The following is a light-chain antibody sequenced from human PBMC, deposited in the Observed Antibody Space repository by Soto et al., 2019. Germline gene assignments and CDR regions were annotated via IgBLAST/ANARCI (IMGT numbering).Light chain of an antibody. CDR1: SSDVGGYNF. CDR3: CSYAGSSYV. J-gene: IGLJ1*01. V-gene: IGLV2-11*01. CDR2: DVS. Sequence: QSVLTQPRSVSGSPGQSVTIFCTGTSSDVGGYNFVSWYQQHPDKAPKVMIYDVSKRPSGVPDRFSGSKSGDTASLIISWLQAEDEADYHCCSYAGSSYVFGTGTKVTVL.